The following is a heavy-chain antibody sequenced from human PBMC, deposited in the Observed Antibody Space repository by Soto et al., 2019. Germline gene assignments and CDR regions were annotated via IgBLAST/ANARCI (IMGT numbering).Heavy chain of an antibody. CDR3: ARDFVRAPAAIFDY. V-gene: IGHV1-18*01. Sequence: GASVKVSCKASGYTFTSYGISWVRQAPGQGLEWMGWISAYNGNTNYAQKVAGRVTMTTDTSTSTAYMELRSLRSDDTAVYYCARDFVRAPAAIFDYWGQGTLVTVSS. CDR2: ISAYNGNT. J-gene: IGHJ4*02. CDR1: GYTFTSYG. D-gene: IGHD2-2*01.